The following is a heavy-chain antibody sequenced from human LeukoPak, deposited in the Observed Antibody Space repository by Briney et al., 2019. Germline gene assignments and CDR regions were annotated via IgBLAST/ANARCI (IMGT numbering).Heavy chain of an antibody. CDR1: GFTFSSYW. V-gene: IGHV3-7*01. Sequence: GGSLRLSCAASGFTFSSYWMSWVRQAPGKGLEWVANIKQDGSEKYYVDSVKGRFTISRDNAKNSLYLQMNSLRAEDTAVYYCAKAAGLPYYYYYMDVWGKGPRSPSP. J-gene: IGHJ6*03. D-gene: IGHD6-13*01. CDR3: AKAAGLPYYYYYMDV. CDR2: IKQDGSEK.